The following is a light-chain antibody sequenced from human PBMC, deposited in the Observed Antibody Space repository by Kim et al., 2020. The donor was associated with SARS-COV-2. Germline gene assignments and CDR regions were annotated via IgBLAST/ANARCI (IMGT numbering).Light chain of an antibody. CDR2: EDD. CDR1: IGTIAANY. J-gene: IGLJ2*01. V-gene: IGLV6-57*03. CDR3: QSYDNTNVV. Sequence: GKTVTISCARNIGTIAANYVQWYRQRPGSAPSTLIYEDDQRPSGVPNRFSGSIDLSANSASLTISGLEADDEAVYFCQSYDNTNVVFGGGTRLTVL.